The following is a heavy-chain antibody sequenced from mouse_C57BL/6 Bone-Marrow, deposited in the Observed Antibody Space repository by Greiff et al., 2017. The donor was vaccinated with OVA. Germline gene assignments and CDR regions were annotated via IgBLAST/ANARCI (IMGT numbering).Heavy chain of an antibody. Sequence: VKLVESGPGLVAPSQSLSITCTVSGFSLTSYGVHWVRQPPGKGLEWLVVIWSDGSTTYNSALKSRLSISKDNSKSQVFLKMNSLQTDDTAMYYCARHTPSVVATRDYAMDYWGHGTSVTVSS. V-gene: IGHV2-6-1*01. CDR3: ARHTPSVVATRDYAMDY. CDR2: IWSDGST. J-gene: IGHJ4*01. CDR1: GFSLTSYG. D-gene: IGHD1-1*01.